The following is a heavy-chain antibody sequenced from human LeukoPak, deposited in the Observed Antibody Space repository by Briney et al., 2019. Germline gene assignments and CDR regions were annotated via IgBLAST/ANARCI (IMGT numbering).Heavy chain of an antibody. CDR3: ARGQKNTPFDY. CDR2: IYYSEST. Sequence: PSETLSLTCTVSGGSTSSSSYYWGWIRQPPGKGLEWIGNIYYSESTYYNPSLKSRVTISVDTSKNQFSLKLSSVTAADTAVYYCARGQKNTPFDYWGQGTLVTVSS. D-gene: IGHD2/OR15-2a*01. J-gene: IGHJ4*02. CDR1: GGSTSSSSYY. V-gene: IGHV4-39*07.